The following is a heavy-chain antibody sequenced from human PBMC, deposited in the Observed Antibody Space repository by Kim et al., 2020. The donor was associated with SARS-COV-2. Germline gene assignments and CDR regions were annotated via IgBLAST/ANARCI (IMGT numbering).Heavy chain of an antibody. V-gene: IGHV4-34*01. D-gene: IGHD1-1*01. J-gene: IGHJ6*02. CDR3: ARGARPLGMDV. CDR2: INHSGST. Sequence: SETLSLTCAVYGGSFSGYYWCWIRQPPGKGLEWFGEINHSGSTTYNPSLKSRVTISVDTSKNQFSLKLRSVTAADTAVYYCARGARPLGMDVWGQGTTVT. CDR1: GGSFSGYY.